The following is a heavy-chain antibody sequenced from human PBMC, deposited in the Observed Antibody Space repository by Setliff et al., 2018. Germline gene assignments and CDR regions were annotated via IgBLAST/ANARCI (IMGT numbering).Heavy chain of an antibody. V-gene: IGHV1-8*02. Sequence: GASVKVSCKPSGYTFTNYDINWVRQAAGQGLEWMGWMNPDSRNTGYAQGFEGSVTMTWDTSISTAYMELNNVKFEDTAVYYCARARGYYNFWSGYPHMRAYYYYYMDVWGKGTTVTVSS. CDR3: ARARGYYNFWSGYPHMRAYYYYYMDV. CDR1: GYTFTNYD. J-gene: IGHJ6*03. CDR2: MNPDSRNT. D-gene: IGHD3-3*01.